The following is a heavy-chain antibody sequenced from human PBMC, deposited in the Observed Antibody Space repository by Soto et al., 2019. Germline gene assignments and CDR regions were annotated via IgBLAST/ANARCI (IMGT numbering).Heavy chain of an antibody. Sequence: PGGSLRLSCAASGFTVSSNYMSWVRQAPGKGLEWVSVIYSGGSTYYADSVKGRFTISRDNSKNTLYLQMNSLRAEDTAVYYCARSYSSSWYVLWYNWFVPWGQGTLVTVSS. CDR2: IYSGGST. D-gene: IGHD6-13*01. V-gene: IGHV3-66*01. CDR1: GFTVSSNY. J-gene: IGHJ5*02. CDR3: ARSYSSSWYVLWYNWFVP.